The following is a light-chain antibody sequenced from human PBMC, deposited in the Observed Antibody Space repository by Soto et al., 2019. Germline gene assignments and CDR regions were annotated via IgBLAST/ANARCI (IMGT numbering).Light chain of an antibody. CDR3: QQASNWPRT. CDR1: QSVSNH. V-gene: IGKV3-15*01. J-gene: IGKJ1*01. Sequence: EIVMTQSPGTLSVSPGESVTLSCRASQSVSNHLGWFQHRPGQVPRLLIYGASRRVPGIPARFSGSGSGTEFTLTISGLQSEDFAVYYCQQASNWPRTFGQGPKVEIK. CDR2: GAS.